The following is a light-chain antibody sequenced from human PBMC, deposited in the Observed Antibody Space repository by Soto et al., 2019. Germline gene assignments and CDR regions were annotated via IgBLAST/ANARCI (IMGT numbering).Light chain of an antibody. CDR1: GSNIGSNT. CDR2: SNN. CDR3: AAWDDSLNGRL. V-gene: IGLV1-44*01. Sequence: QSVLTQPPSASGTPGQRVTISCSGSGSNIGSNTVDWYQQLPGTAPQLLIYSNNQRPSGVPDRCSGSKSGTSVSLAISGLQSEDEADYYCAAWDDSLNGRLFGTGTKVTVL. J-gene: IGLJ1*01.